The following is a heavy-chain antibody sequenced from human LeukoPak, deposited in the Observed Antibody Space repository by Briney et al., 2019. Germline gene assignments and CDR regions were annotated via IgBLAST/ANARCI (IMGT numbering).Heavy chain of an antibody. V-gene: IGHV4-34*01. CDR1: GGSFSGYY. D-gene: IGHD6-19*01. Sequence: PSETLSLTCAVYGGSFSGYYWSRIRQPPGKGLEWIGEINHSGSTNYNPSLKSRVTISVDTSKNQFSLKLSSVTAADTAVYYCARAVADRYYYYYGMDVWGQGTTVTVSS. J-gene: IGHJ6*02. CDR3: ARAVADRYYYYYGMDV. CDR2: INHSGST.